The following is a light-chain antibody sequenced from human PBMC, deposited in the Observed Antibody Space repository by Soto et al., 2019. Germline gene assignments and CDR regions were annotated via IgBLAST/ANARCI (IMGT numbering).Light chain of an antibody. CDR2: DNK. Sequence: QSVLTQPPSVSAAPGQTVTISCSGSSSNIGYNEISWYQQLPGTAPQLLMFDNKRRPSGIPDRFSGSKSGTSATLDITGLQTGDEADYYCGTWDSNLRAVVFGAGTKLTVL. V-gene: IGLV1-51*01. J-gene: IGLJ2*01. CDR1: SSNIGYNE. CDR3: GTWDSNLRAVV.